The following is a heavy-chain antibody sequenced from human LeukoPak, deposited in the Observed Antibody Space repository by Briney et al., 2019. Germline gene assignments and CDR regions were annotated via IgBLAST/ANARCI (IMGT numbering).Heavy chain of an antibody. CDR3: TRGLSRAYYYNGMDV. V-gene: IGHV3-49*04. Sequence: GGSLRLSCAGSGFTFSSYSMNWVRQAPGKGLEWVGFIRSKVYAGTAQYAASVKGRFTISRDDSKSIAYLQMNSLKIEDTAVYYCTRGLSRAYYYNGMDVWGQGTTVTVSS. CDR2: IRSKVYAGTA. CDR1: GFTFSSYS. J-gene: IGHJ6*02. D-gene: IGHD2-2*01.